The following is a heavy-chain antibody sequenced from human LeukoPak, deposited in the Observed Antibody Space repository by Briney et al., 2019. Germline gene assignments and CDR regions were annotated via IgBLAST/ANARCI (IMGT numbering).Heavy chain of an antibody. J-gene: IGHJ4*02. D-gene: IGHD4/OR15-4a*01. CDR1: GFTFSSYW. CDR2: ISSDGSPS. Sequence: GGSLRLSCVASGFTFSSYWMHWVRQAPGKGLVWVSRISSDGSPSTYADSVKGRFTISRDNAKNTLYLQMNSLRAEDTAVYYCAKGPLTRFDYWGQGTLVTVSS. V-gene: IGHV3-74*01. CDR3: AKGPLTRFDY.